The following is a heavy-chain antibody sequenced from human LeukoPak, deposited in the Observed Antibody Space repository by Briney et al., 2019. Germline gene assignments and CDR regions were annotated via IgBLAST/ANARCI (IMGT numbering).Heavy chain of an antibody. CDR3: ARDNHSGSWSWFDP. CDR1: GYTFTNYG. J-gene: IGHJ5*02. D-gene: IGHD6-13*01. V-gene: IGHV1-18*01. CDR2: ISAYSGHT. Sequence: ASVKVSCKASGYTFTNYGXXXVRQAPGQGPEWXXXISAYSGHTNYAQKLQGRVTMTTDTSTSTAYMELRSLRSDDTAVYYCARDNHSGSWSWFDPWGQGTLVSVSS.